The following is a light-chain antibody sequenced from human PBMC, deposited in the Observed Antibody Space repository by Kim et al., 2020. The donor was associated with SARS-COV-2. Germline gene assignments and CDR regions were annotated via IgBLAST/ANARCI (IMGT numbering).Light chain of an antibody. J-gene: IGKJ2*01. V-gene: IGKV1-33*01. Sequence: DIQMTQSPSSLSASVGDIVTITCQASQDISNYLNWYQQKPGKAPKLLIYDASNLETGVPSRFSGSGSGTDFTFTISSLQPEDIATYYCHQYDNPPYTFGQGTRWEI. CDR2: DAS. CDR3: HQYDNPPYT. CDR1: QDISNY.